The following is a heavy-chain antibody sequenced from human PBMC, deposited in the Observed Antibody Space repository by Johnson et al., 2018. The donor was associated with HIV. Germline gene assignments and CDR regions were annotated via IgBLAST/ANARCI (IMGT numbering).Heavy chain of an antibody. CDR1: GFIFSTYW. CDR2: IRQDRSEK. Sequence: VQLVESGGGLVQPGGSLRLSCAASGFIFSTYWMTWVRQAPGKGLEWVASIRQDRSEKYSDDSVKCRFTISRDNAKNSLFLQMNSTRAEDTACYSCASAQGSGERAFDIGCRGAMVTFSS. D-gene: IGHD2-21*01. CDR3: ASAQGSGERAFDI. J-gene: IGHJ3*02. V-gene: IGHV3-7*05.